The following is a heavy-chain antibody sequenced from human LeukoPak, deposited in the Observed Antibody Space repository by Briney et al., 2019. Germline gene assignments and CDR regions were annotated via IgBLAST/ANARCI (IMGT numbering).Heavy chain of an antibody. Sequence: SVKVSCKASRGTFSSYAISWVRQPPGQGLEWMGGLIPILGTANYAQKFQGRVTITADEFTSTAYMELSSLRAEDTAVYYCARDRPGRYCSSTRCYMASPFDPWGQGTLVTVSS. CDR1: RGTFSSYA. V-gene: IGHV1-69*13. D-gene: IGHD2-2*02. CDR2: LIPILGTA. CDR3: ARDRPGRYCSSTRCYMASPFDP. J-gene: IGHJ5*02.